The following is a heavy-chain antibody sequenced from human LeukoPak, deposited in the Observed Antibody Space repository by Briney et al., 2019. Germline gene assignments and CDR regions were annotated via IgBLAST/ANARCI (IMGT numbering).Heavy chain of an antibody. V-gene: IGHV1-18*01. J-gene: IGHJ5*02. CDR3: ARDDGFGTIFGVVLPT. CDR2: ISAYNGNT. CDR1: GYTFTSYG. Sequence: ASVKVSCKASGYTFTSYGISWVRQAPRQGLEWMGWISAYNGNTNYAQKLQGRVTMTTDTSTSTAYMELRSLRSDDTAVYYCARDDGFGTIFGVVLPTWGQGTLVTVSS. D-gene: IGHD3-3*01.